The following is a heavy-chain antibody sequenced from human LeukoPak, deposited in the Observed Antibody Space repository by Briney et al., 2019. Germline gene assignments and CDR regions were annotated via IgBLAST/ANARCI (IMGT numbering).Heavy chain of an antibody. J-gene: IGHJ4*02. D-gene: IGHD3-10*01. Sequence: PGGSLRLSCAASGFTFSNHGMNWVRQAPGKGLEWASGISPSGDITYYADSVKGRFTISRDNSKNTLYLEVISLTAEDTAVYYCAKDDAWLRFGEWSQGTLVTVSS. V-gene: IGHV3-23*01. CDR2: ISPSGDIT. CDR1: GFTFSNHG. CDR3: AKDDAWLRFGE.